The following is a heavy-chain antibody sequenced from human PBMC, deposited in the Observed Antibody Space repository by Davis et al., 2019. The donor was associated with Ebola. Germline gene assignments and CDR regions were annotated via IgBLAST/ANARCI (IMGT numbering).Heavy chain of an antibody. Sequence: GESLKISCAASGFTFSSYTMNWVRQAPGKGLEWVSAISGSGGNTYYADSVKGRFTISRDNSKNTLYLQMNSLRAEDTAVYYCAKAGVMVRGVIGAFDIWGQGTMVTVSS. CDR3: AKAGVMVRGVIGAFDI. CDR1: GFTFSSYT. D-gene: IGHD3-10*01. J-gene: IGHJ3*02. V-gene: IGHV3-23*01. CDR2: ISGSGGNT.